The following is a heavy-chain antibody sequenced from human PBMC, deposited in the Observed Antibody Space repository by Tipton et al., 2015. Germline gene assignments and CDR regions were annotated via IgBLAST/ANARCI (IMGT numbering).Heavy chain of an antibody. CDR2: ISSSGSTI. CDR3: ERARDPDHYDSGSYHGGFDY. D-gene: IGHD3-10*01. CDR1: GFTFSSYG. V-gene: IGHV3-48*03. J-gene: IGHJ4*02. Sequence: SLRLSCAASGFTFSSYGMNWVRQAPGKGLEWVSYISSSGSTIYYADSVEGRFTISRDNAKRSLYLQMNSLRADDTAVYYCERARDPDHYDSGSYHGGFDYWGQGPLVTASS.